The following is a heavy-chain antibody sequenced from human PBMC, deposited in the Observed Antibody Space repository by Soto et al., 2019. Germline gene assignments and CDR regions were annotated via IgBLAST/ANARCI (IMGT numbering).Heavy chain of an antibody. D-gene: IGHD2-2*01. Sequence: VGSLRLSCAASGFTFSNYAMTWVRQGPGKGLEWVSAISGSGSSAYYADSVKGRFTISRDNSKNTLYLQMNSLRADDSGVYYCAKDPYSGVLVPVAIGFDPWGPGTLVTVSS. CDR1: GFTFSNYA. CDR3: AKDPYSGVLVPVAIGFDP. CDR2: ISGSGSSA. J-gene: IGHJ5*02. V-gene: IGHV3-23*01.